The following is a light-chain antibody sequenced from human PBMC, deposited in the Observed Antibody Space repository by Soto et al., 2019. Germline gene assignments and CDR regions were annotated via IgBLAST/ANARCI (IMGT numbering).Light chain of an antibody. J-gene: IGKJ1*01. CDR1: QSINNW. CDR3: QQYNTYWS. V-gene: IGKV1-5*03. CDR2: KAS. Sequence: DIQMTQSPSTLSASVGDRVTITCRASQSINNWLVWYQQKPGKAPKVLIYKASSLESGVPSRFSGSGSGTEFTLTIGSLHPDDFATYYCQQYNTYWSFGQGTKVEIK.